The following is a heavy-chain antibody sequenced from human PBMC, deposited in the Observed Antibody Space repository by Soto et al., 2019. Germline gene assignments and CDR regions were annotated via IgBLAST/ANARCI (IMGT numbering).Heavy chain of an antibody. CDR1: GGSISSYY. D-gene: IGHD3-10*01. Sequence: SETLSLTCTVSGGSISSYYWSWIRQPPGKGLEWIGYIYYSGSTNYNPSLKSRVTISVDTSKNQFSLKLSSVTAADTAVYYCARDSTMVRGVISAFDIWGQGTMVT. CDR2: IYYSGST. V-gene: IGHV4-59*01. CDR3: ARDSTMVRGVISAFDI. J-gene: IGHJ3*02.